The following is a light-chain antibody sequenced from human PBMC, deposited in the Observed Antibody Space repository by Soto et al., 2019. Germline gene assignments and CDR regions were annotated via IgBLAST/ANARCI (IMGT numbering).Light chain of an antibody. CDR2: GNS. CDR3: QSYDRNLRGGV. V-gene: IGLV1-40*01. CDR1: SNIGAAYD. J-gene: IGLJ3*02. Sequence: QSVLAQPPSVSGAPGQRVTISCSNIGAAYDVHWYQQLPGTAPKLLIFGNSRRPSGVPDRFSGAKSGTSASLAITGLQAEDEVDYYCQSYDRNLRGGVFGGGTKLTVL.